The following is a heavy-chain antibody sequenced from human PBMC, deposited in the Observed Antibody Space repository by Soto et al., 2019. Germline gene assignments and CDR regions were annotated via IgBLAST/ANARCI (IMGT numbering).Heavy chain of an antibody. J-gene: IGHJ4*02. CDR2: IKSKTDGGTT. CDR1: GFTFSNAW. CDR3: TTEHGHVLRFLEWLFFDY. Sequence: GGSLRLSCAASGFTFSNAWMSWVRQAPGKGLEWVGRIKSKTDGGTTDYAAPVKGRFTISRDDSKNTLYLQMNSLKTEDTAVYYCTTEHGHVLRFLEWLFFDYWGQGTLVTVSS. D-gene: IGHD3-3*01. V-gene: IGHV3-15*01.